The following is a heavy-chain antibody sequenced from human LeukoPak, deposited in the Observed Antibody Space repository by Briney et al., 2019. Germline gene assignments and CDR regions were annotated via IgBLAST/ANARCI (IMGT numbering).Heavy chain of an antibody. CDR2: IYYSGST. V-gene: IGHV4-59*01. D-gene: IGHD5-18*01. CDR3: ARAQGGLWSPFDY. Sequence: HSETLSLTCTVSGGSISSYYWSWIRQPPGRGLEWIGYIYYSGSTNYNPSLKSRVTISVDTSKNQFSLKLSPVTAADTAVYYCARAQGGLWSPFDYWGQGTLVTVSS. J-gene: IGHJ4*02. CDR1: GGSISSYY.